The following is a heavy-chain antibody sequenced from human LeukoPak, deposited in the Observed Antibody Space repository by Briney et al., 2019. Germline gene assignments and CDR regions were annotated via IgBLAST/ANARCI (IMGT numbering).Heavy chain of an antibody. V-gene: IGHV4-34*01. J-gene: IGHJ5*02. CDR1: GGSFSGYY. CDR2: INHSGST. D-gene: IGHD6-6*01. CDR3: ARRSGRIAARPGVSWFDP. Sequence: SEALSLTCAVYGGSFSGYYWSRIRQPPGKGLEWIGEINHSGSTNYNPSLKSRVTISVDTSKNQFSLKLSSVTAADTAVYYCARRSGRIAARPGVSWFDPWGQGTLVTVSS.